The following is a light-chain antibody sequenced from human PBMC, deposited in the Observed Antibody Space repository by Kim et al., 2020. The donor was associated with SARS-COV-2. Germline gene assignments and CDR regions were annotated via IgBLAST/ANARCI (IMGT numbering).Light chain of an antibody. Sequence: EIVLTQSPATLSLSPGESATLSCRASQSISSELAWYQQKPGQAPRLLIYAASRRAIGIPARFSGSGSGTDFTLTISSLEPEDFAVYYCQQRGNWPLTFGGGTKVDIK. CDR1: QSISSE. V-gene: IGKV3-11*01. CDR2: AAS. CDR3: QQRGNWPLT. J-gene: IGKJ4*01.